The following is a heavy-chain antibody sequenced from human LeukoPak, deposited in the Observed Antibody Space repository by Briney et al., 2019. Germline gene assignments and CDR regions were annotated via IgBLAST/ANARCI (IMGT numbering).Heavy chain of an antibody. D-gene: IGHD2-8*01. CDR3: AKETHSTMVPGYAFDI. V-gene: IGHV3-9*01. Sequence: GRSLRLSCAASGFTFDDYAIHWVRQAPGKGLEWVSGISWNGAKIVYAGSVKGRFTISRDNAKNSLYLQMDSLGTEDTALYYCAKETHSTMVPGYAFDIWGQGTMVTASS. J-gene: IGHJ3*02. CDR1: GFTFDDYA. CDR2: ISWNGAKI.